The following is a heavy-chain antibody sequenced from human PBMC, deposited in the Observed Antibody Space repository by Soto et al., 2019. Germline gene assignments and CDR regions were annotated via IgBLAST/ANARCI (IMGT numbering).Heavy chain of an antibody. CDR2: ILYDGSNQ. Sequence: VQLVESGGGVVQPGRSLRLSCAASGFTFSSYAMHWVHQAPGKGLEWVAAILYDGSNQYYADAVKGRFTISRDNSKNTLYLQMNSLRVEDTAVYYCAKEGRVGYSTRIFRRDNWFDPWGQGTPVTVSS. D-gene: IGHD6-13*01. CDR3: AKEGRVGYSTRIFRRDNWFDP. J-gene: IGHJ5*02. CDR1: GFTFSSYA. V-gene: IGHV3-33*06.